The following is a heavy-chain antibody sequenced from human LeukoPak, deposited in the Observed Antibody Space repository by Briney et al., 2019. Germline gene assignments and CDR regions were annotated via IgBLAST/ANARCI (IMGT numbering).Heavy chain of an antibody. J-gene: IGHJ6*02. Sequence: ASVKVSCKASGGTFSSYAISGVRQAPGQGLEWMGRIIPIFGIANYAQKFQGRVTITADKSTSTAYMELSSLRSEDTAVYYCARDLSSSGYYYGMDVWGQGTTVTVSS. CDR1: GGTFSSYA. CDR3: ARDLSSSGYYYGMDV. CDR2: IIPIFGIA. V-gene: IGHV1-69*04. D-gene: IGHD3-22*01.